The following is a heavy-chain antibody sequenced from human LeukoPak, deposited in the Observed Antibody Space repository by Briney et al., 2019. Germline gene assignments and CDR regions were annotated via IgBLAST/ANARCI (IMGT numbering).Heavy chain of an antibody. CDR2: ISWNSGSI. J-gene: IGHJ6*02. D-gene: IGHD4-17*01. Sequence: GRSLRLSCAASGFTFDDYAMHWVRQAPGKGLEWVSGISWNSGSIGYEDSVKGRFTISRDNAKNSLYLQMNSLRAEDTALYYCAKDMRGDYPYYYYYGMDVWGQGTTVTVSS. V-gene: IGHV3-9*01. CDR3: AKDMRGDYPYYYYYGMDV. CDR1: GFTFDDYA.